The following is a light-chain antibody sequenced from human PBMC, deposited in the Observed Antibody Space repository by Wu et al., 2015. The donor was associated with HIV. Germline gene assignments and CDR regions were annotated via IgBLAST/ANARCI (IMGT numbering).Light chain of an antibody. Sequence: EIVMTQPPATLSVSPGERATLSCRASQSVSSNLAWYQQKPGQAPRLLIYGASTRATGIPARFSGSGSGTEFTLTISSLQSEDFAVYYCQQYNNWPPLTFGRRDRTVEIK. J-gene: IGKJ4*01. V-gene: IGKV3-15*01. CDR1: QSVSSN. CDR3: QQYNNWPPLT. CDR2: GAS.